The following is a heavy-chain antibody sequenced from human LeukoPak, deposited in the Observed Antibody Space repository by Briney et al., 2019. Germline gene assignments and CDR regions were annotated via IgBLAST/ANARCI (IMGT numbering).Heavy chain of an antibody. J-gene: IGHJ3*02. D-gene: IGHD7-27*01. CDR1: GYTFTTYD. Sequence: ASVKVSCKASGYTFTTYDINWVRQASGQGLEWMGWMNPNSGNTGYAQKFQGRVTITRNTSISTAYMELSSLRSEDTAVYYCARVGLGIGYAFDIWGQGTMVTVSS. CDR2: MNPNSGNT. CDR3: ARVGLGIGYAFDI. V-gene: IGHV1-8*03.